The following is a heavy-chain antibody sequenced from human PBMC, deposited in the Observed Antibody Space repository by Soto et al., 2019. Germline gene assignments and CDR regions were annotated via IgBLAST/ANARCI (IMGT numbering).Heavy chain of an antibody. CDR2: FDPEDGET. Sequence: GASVKVSCKVSGYTLTELSMHWVRQAPGKGLEWMGGFDPEDGETIYAQKFQGRVTMTEDTSTDTAYMELSSLRSEDTAVYYCATGFGGDTVVVVAALTDAFDIWGQGTMVTVS. CDR1: GYTLTELS. J-gene: IGHJ3*02. D-gene: IGHD2-15*01. V-gene: IGHV1-24*01. CDR3: ATGFGGDTVVVVAALTDAFDI.